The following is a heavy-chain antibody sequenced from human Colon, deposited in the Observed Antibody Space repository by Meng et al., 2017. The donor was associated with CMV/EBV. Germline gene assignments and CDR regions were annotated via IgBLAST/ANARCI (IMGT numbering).Heavy chain of an antibody. Sequence: GESLKISCAASGFTFNTYGIHWVRQAPGKGLEWVAFIRYDGATQYYADSVRGRFATSRDNSENTLYLQMNSLRAEDSAVYYCAKGHYSRCSGPSCYTPISNWGQGTVVTVSS. J-gene: IGHJ4*02. D-gene: IGHD2-2*02. CDR3: AKGHYSRCSGPSCYTPISN. CDR2: IRYDGATQ. CDR1: GFTFNTYG. V-gene: IGHV3-30*02.